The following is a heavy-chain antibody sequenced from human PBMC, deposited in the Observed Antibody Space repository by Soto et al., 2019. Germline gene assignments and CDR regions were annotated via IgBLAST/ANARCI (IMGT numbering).Heavy chain of an antibody. CDR1: GFTFSSYS. J-gene: IGHJ4*02. CDR2: ISRSSSYI. Sequence: GGSLRLSCAASGFTFSSYSMNWVRQAPGKGLEWVSSISRSSSYIYYADSVKGRFTISRDNAKNSLYMQMNSLRAEDTAVYYCARSKSVTQGTYYFDYWGQGTLVTVSS. V-gene: IGHV3-21*01. D-gene: IGHD4-4*01. CDR3: ARSKSVTQGTYYFDY.